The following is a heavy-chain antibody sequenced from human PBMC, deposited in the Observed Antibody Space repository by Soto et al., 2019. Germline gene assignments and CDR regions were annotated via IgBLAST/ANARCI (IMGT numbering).Heavy chain of an antibody. CDR3: ARDRNYYDSRARDFAFDI. CDR2: ISYDGSNK. D-gene: IGHD3-22*01. V-gene: IGHV3-30-3*01. CDR1: GFTFSSYA. J-gene: IGHJ3*02. Sequence: PGGSLRLSCAASGFTFSSYAMHWVRQAPGKGLEWVAVISYDGSNKYYADSVKGRFTISRDNSKNTLYLQMNSLRAEDTAVYYCARDRNYYDSRARDFAFDIWGQGTMVTVSS.